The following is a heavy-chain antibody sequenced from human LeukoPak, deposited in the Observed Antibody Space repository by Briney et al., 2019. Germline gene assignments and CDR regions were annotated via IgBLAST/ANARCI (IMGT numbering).Heavy chain of an antibody. CDR1: GGTFSSYA. Sequence: GASVKVSCKASGGTFSSYAISWVRQAPGQGLEWMGRIIPIFGIANYAQKFQGRVTITADKSTSTAYMELSSLRSEDTAVYYCARGNTSHCYTRVFDCYYYGMDVWGQGTTVTVSS. V-gene: IGHV1-69*04. J-gene: IGHJ6*02. CDR3: ARGNTSHCYTRVFDCYYYGMDV. D-gene: IGHD2-2*02. CDR2: IIPIFGIA.